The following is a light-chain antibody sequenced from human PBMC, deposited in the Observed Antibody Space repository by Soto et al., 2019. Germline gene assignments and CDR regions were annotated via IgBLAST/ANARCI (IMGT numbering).Light chain of an antibody. J-gene: IGKJ1*01. CDR3: QHYGSSPRT. V-gene: IGKV3-20*01. Sequence: EIVLTQSPGTLSLSPGEPATFSCRASQSVSSNYLAWYQQKPGQAPRLLIYGTSSRATGIPDRFSGSGSGTDFTLTISRLEPEDFALYYCQHYGSSPRTFGQGTKVEIK. CDR2: GTS. CDR1: QSVSSNY.